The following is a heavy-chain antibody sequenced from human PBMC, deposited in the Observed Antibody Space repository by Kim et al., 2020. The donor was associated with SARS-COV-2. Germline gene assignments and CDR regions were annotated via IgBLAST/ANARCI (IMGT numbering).Heavy chain of an antibody. CDR3: ARSPDYDILTGYNIRGMDV. Sequence: ASVKVSCKASGYTFTSYGISWVRQAPGQGLEWMGWISAYNGNTNYAQKLQGRVTMTTDTSTSTAYMELRSLRSDDTAVYYCARSPDYDILTGYNIRGMDVWGQGTTVTVSS. J-gene: IGHJ6*02. D-gene: IGHD3-9*01. CDR1: GYTFTSYG. CDR2: ISAYNGNT. V-gene: IGHV1-18*01.